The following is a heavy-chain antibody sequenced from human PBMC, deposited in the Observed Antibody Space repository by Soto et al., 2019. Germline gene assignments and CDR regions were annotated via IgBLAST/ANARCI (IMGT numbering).Heavy chain of an antibody. CDR2: FDPEDGET. CDR3: ATLLYCVDRVASMEGRYGFDN. Sequence: QVQLVQSGAEVKKPGASVKVSCKVSGYTLTELSMHWVRQAPGKGLEWKGGFDPEDGETIYAQKFQGRVTMTEDRSTYAAYMELSRLRSEETAVYYCATLLYCVDRVASMEGRYGFDNWGQGTMVTVSS. CDR1: GYTLTELS. V-gene: IGHV1-24*01. J-gene: IGHJ3*02. D-gene: IGHD5-12*01.